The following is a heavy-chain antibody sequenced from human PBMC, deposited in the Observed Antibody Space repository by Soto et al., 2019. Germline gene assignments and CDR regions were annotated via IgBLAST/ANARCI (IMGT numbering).Heavy chain of an antibody. CDR3: ARHHFLRFWGCLSPPPNWFAP. CDR2: IYYSGST. J-gene: IGHJ5*02. Sequence: TSETLSLTCTVSGGSISSSSYYWGWIRQPPGKGLEWIGSIYYSGSTYYNPSLKSRVTISVDTSKNQFSLKLSSVTAADTAVYYCARHHFLRFWGCLSPPPNWFAPGGRATLATVS. V-gene: IGHV4-39*01. CDR1: GGSISSSSYY. D-gene: IGHD3-3*01.